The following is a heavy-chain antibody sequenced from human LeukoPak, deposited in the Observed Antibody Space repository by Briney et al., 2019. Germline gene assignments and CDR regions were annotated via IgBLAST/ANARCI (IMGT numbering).Heavy chain of an antibody. J-gene: IGHJ2*01. CDR3: ARRGSSWYGLVWYFDL. V-gene: IGHV4-59*08. D-gene: IGHD6-13*01. CDR2: IYYSGST. Sequence: PSETLSLTCTVSGGSISSYYWSWIRQPPGKGLEWIGYIYYSGSTNYNPSLKSRVTISVDTSKNQFSLKLSSVTAADTAVYYCARRGSSWYGLVWYFDLWGRGTPVTVSS. CDR1: GGSISSYY.